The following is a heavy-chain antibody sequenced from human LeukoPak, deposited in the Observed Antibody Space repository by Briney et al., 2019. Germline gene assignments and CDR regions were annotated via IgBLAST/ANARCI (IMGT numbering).Heavy chain of an antibody. J-gene: IGHJ6*02. CDR1: GFTFRSYA. CDR3: AKAYGYSSSWTSNYYFYGLDV. D-gene: IGHD6-13*01. CDR2: ITDSDSGT. V-gene: IGHV3-23*01. Sequence: GGSLRLSCAASGFTFRSYAMSWVRQAPGKGLEWVSAITDSDSGTYYADSVKGRFTIPRDNSKNTLYLQMNSLRAEDTAVYYCAKAYGYSSSWTSNYYFYGLDVWGQGTTVTVSS.